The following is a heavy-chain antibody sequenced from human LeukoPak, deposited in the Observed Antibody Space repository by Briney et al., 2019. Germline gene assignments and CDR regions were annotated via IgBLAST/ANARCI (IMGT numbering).Heavy chain of an antibody. CDR2: ISAYNGNT. J-gene: IGHJ4*02. CDR3: ARGPGYYDSSGYYWGFDY. CDR1: GYTFTSYG. D-gene: IGHD3-22*01. Sequence: ASVTVSCTASGYTFTSYGISWVRQAPGQGLEWMGWISAYNGNTNYAQKLQGRVTMTTDTSMSTAYMELRSLRSDDTAVYYCARGPGYYDSSGYYWGFDYWGQGTLVTVSS. V-gene: IGHV1-18*01.